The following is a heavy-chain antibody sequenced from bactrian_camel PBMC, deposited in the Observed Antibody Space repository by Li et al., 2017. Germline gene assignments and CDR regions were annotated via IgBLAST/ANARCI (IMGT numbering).Heavy chain of an antibody. V-gene: IGHV3S40*01. D-gene: IGHD4*01. CDR3: ATDLGTTFCPTHGTDVATMGMTY. Sequence: VQLVESGGGLVQPGGSLRLSCAASGFPFNMYGMSWVRQTPGKGLEWVSSINSGGGSSYQADSVKGRFTVSVDNAKNTLYLQMNNLRPEDTAMYICATDLGTTFCPTHGTDVATMGMTYRGQGTQVTVS. CDR2: INSGGGSS. CDR1: GFPFNMYG. J-gene: IGHJ4*01.